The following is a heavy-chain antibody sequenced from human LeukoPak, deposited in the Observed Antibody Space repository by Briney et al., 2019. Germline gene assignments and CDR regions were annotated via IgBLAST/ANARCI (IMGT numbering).Heavy chain of an antibody. V-gene: IGHV1-24*01. J-gene: IGHJ1*01. CDR3: VWHIVVVTAIPRSSEYFQH. D-gene: IGHD2-21*02. CDR1: GYTLTELS. Sequence: ASVKVSCKVSGYTLTELSMHWVRQAPGKGLEWMGGFDPEDGETIYAQKFQGRVTMTEDTSTDTAYMELSSLRSEDTAVYYCVWHIVVVTAIPRSSEYFQHWGQGTLVTVSS. CDR2: FDPEDGET.